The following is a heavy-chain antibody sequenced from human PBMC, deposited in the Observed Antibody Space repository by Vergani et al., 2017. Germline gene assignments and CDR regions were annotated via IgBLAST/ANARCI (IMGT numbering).Heavy chain of an antibody. V-gene: IGHV3-15*01. D-gene: IGHD1-26*01. Sequence: EVQLVESGGGLVEPGGSLRLSCAASGFTFSNTWMSWVRQAPGKGLEWVGRIKRNTDGGTTDYAAPVKGRFTISRDDSKNTLYLGMNSLKTEDTAIYYCXTSVVVGATGRWDHWGQGTLVTVSS. CDR1: GFTFSNTW. CDR3: XTSVVVGATGRWDH. CDR2: IKRNTDGGTT. J-gene: IGHJ4*02.